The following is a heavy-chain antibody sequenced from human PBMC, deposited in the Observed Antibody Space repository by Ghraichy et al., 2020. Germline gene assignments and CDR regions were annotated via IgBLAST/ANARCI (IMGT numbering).Heavy chain of an antibody. CDR3: AREKEYGDYPYFDY. CDR2: IYHSGST. CDR1: GGSISSSNW. J-gene: IGHJ4*02. Sequence: SETLSLTCAVSGGSISSSNWWSWVRQPPGKGLEWIGEIYHSGSTNYNPSLKSRVTISVDKSKNQFSLKLSSVTAADTAVYYCAREKEYGDYPYFDYWGQGTLVTVSS. D-gene: IGHD4-17*01. V-gene: IGHV4-4*02.